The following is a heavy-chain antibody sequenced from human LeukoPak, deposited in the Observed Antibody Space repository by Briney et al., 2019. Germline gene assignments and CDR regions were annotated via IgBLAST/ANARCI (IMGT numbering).Heavy chain of an antibody. Sequence: GGSLRLSCAASGFTFSSYWMSWVRQAPGKGLEWVANIKQDGSEKYYVDSVKGRFTISRDNAKNSLYLQMNSLRAEDTAVYYCARDSLYYYYYMDVWGKGTTVTISS. CDR1: GFTFSSYW. CDR2: IKQDGSEK. J-gene: IGHJ6*03. V-gene: IGHV3-7*01. CDR3: ARDSLYYYYYMDV.